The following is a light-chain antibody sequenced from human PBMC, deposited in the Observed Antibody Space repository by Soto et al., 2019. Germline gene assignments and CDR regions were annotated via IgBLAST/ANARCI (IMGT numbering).Light chain of an antibody. CDR2: RNN. J-gene: IGLJ2*01. CDR1: SSNIGSNY. CDR3: AAWDDSLSGVV. Sequence: QSVLTQPPSASGTPGQRVTISCSGSSSNIGSNYVYWYQQLPGTAPKLLSYRNNQRPSRVPDRFSGSKSGTSASLAISGLRSEDEADYYCAAWDDSLSGVVFGGGTQLTVL. V-gene: IGLV1-47*01.